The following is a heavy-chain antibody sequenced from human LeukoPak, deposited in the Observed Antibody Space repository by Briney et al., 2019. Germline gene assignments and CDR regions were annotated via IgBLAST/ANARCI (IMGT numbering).Heavy chain of an antibody. Sequence: GGSLRLSCAASGFTVSSNYMSWVRQAPGKGLEWVSVIYSGGSTYYADSVKGRFTISRDNSKNTLYLQMNSLRAEDTAVYYCAKETNMVRGAYWGQGTLVTVSS. V-gene: IGHV3-53*01. CDR3: AKETNMVRGAY. CDR2: IYSGGST. CDR1: GFTVSSNY. D-gene: IGHD3-10*01. J-gene: IGHJ4*02.